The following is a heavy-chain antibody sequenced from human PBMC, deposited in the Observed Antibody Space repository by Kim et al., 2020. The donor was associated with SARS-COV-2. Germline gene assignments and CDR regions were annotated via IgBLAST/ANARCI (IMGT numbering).Heavy chain of an antibody. CDR2: IKQDGSEK. V-gene: IGHV3-7*02. CDR3: ARGGVGPLAYYYYGMDV. Sequence: GGSLRLSCAASGFTFSSYWMSWVRQAPGKGLEWVANIKQDGSEKYYVDSVKGRFTISRDNAKNSLYLQMNSLRAEDTAVYYCARGGVGPLAYYYYGMDVWGQGTTVTVSS. CDR1: GFTFSSYW. D-gene: IGHD3-16*01. J-gene: IGHJ6*02.